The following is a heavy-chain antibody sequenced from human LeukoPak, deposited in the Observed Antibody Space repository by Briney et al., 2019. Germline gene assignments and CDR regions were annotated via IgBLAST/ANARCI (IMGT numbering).Heavy chain of an antibody. J-gene: IGHJ4*02. CDR1: GFTFSSYS. Sequence: GGSLRLSCAASGFTFSSYSMNWVRQAPGKGLEWVSSISSSSSYIYYADSVKGRFTISRDNAKNSLYLQMNSLRAEDTAVYYCAYDSSGQFDYWGQGTLVTVSS. CDR2: ISSSSSYI. D-gene: IGHD3-22*01. CDR3: AYDSSGQFDY. V-gene: IGHV3-21*01.